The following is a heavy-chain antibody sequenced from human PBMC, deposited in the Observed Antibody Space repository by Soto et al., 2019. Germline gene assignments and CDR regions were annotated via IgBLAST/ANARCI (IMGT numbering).Heavy chain of an antibody. CDR3: ALWVPAAIGMDV. D-gene: IGHD2-2*01. CDR1: GGSFSDYY. CDR2: ITHSGST. J-gene: IGHJ6*02. V-gene: IGHV4-34*01. Sequence: SETLSLTCAVYGGSFSDYYWSWIRQPPGKGLEWIGEITHSGSTNYNPSLKSRLTISVDTSKNQFSLKLNSVTAADTAVYYCALWVPAAIGMDVWGQGTTVTVSS.